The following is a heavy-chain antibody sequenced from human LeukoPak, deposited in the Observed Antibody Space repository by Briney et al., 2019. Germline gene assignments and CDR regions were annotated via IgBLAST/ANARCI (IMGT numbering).Heavy chain of an antibody. D-gene: IGHD5-18*01. J-gene: IGHJ4*02. CDR3: ARDRDTALDPFDY. V-gene: IGHV1-18*01. CDR1: GYTFTKYG. CDR2: ISTYNGNT. Sequence: GASVKVSCKASGYTFTKYGIRWVRQAPGQGLEWMGWISTYNGNTNYAQKFQGRVTMTTATATSTVSMELRSLRSDDTAVYYCARDRDTALDPFDYWGQGSLVTASS.